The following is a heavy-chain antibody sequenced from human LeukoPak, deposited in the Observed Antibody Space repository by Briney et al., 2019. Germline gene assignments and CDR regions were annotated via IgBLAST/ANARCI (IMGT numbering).Heavy chain of an antibody. Sequence: SVKVSCKASGGTFSNYAIHWVRQAPGQGLAWMGGTIPVFGTADYAQQFQGRVTITADESTSTAFMELSSLRSQDTAMYYCARAQWVTTGRGDAFDIWGQGTMVSVSS. D-gene: IGHD4-17*01. CDR1: GGTFSNYA. V-gene: IGHV1-69*13. CDR2: TIPVFGTA. J-gene: IGHJ3*02. CDR3: ARAQWVTTGRGDAFDI.